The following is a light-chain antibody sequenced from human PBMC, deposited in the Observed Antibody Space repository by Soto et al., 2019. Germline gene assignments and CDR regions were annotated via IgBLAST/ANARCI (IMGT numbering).Light chain of an antibody. CDR2: DAS. J-gene: IGKJ4*01. CDR1: QTVRNNY. Sequence: EFVLTQSPGTLSLSPGERATLSCRASQTVRNNYLAWYQQKPGQAPRLLIYDASSRATGIPDRFSGGGSGTDFPLPISRLEPEDFAVYYCQQFSSYPLTFGGGTKVEIK. V-gene: IGKV3-20*01. CDR3: QQFSSYPLT.